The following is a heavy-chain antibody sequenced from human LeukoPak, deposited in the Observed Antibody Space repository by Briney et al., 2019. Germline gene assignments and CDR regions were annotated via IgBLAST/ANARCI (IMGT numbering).Heavy chain of an antibody. J-gene: IGHJ4*02. D-gene: IGHD3-22*01. Sequence: GGSLRLSCVASGFTFSSYSISWIRQAPGKGLEWVSFVSSFSDTIEYADSVKGRFTIAKDNAENSVSLQMNSLRAEDTAVYYCTSSYATPGYSSGSFDDWGQGALVIVSS. V-gene: IGHV3-48*04. CDR1: GFTFSSYS. CDR3: TSSYATPGYSSGSFDD. CDR2: VSSFSDTI.